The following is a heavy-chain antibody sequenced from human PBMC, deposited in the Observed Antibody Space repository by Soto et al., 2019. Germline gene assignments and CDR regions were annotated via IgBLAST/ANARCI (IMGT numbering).Heavy chain of an antibody. CDR3: AKDIGSGSSPEGYYYYMDV. Sequence: GGSLRLSCAASGFTFDDYAMHWVRQAPGKGLEWVSGISWNSGSIGYADSVKGRFTISRDNAKNSLYLQMNSLRAEDTALYYCAKDIGSGSSPEGYYYYMDVWGKGTTVTVSS. CDR1: GFTFDDYA. CDR2: ISWNSGSI. J-gene: IGHJ6*03. V-gene: IGHV3-9*01. D-gene: IGHD6-6*01.